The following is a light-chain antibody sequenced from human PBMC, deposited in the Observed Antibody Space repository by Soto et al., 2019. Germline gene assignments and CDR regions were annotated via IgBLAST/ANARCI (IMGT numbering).Light chain of an antibody. J-gene: IGLJ2*01. CDR1: SSDVGGYNY. CDR2: DVT. V-gene: IGLV2-14*03. CDR3: SSSTSSTTRVV. Sequence: QSALTQPASVSGSPGQSITISCTGTSSDVGGYNYVSWYQQHPGEAPKLMIYDVTNRPSGVSSRFSGSKSGNTASLTISGLQAEDEADYYCSSSTSSTTRVVFGGGTKVTVL.